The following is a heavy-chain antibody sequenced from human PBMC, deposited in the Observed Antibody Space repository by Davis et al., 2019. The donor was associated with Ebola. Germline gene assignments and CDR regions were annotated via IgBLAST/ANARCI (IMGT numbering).Heavy chain of an antibody. CDR2: IRWDGGST. Sequence: PGGSLRLSCAASGFTFDDYTMHWVRQAPGKGLEWVSLIRWDGGSTYYADSVKGRFTISRDNSKNSLYLQMNSLRTEDTALYYCAKDMRSGSYGGFDYWGQGTLVTVSS. CDR1: GFTFDDYT. V-gene: IGHV3-43*01. D-gene: IGHD1-26*01. CDR3: AKDMRSGSYGGFDY. J-gene: IGHJ4*02.